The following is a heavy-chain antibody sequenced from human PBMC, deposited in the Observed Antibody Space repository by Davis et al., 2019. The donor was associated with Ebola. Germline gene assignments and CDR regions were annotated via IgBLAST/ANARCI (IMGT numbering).Heavy chain of an antibody. D-gene: IGHD3-3*01. J-gene: IGHJ6*04. V-gene: IGHV4-59*01. Sequence: MPSETLSLTCTVSGGSISSYYWSWIRQPPGKGLEWIGYIYYSGSTNYNPSLKSRVTVSVDTSKNQFSLNLSSVSAADTAVYYCARSGLSFGVVKYHYGMDVWGKGTTVTVSS. CDR2: IYYSGST. CDR3: ARSGLSFGVVKYHYGMDV. CDR1: GGSISSYY.